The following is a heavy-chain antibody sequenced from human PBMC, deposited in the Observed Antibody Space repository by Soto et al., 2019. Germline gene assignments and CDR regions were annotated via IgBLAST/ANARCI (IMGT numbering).Heavy chain of an antibody. CDR3: AREVGYGLIDY. CDR1: GYTFTSYG. CDR2: INAYNGNT. J-gene: IGHJ4*02. D-gene: IGHD5-18*01. V-gene: IGHV1-18*01. Sequence: QVQLVQSGAEVKKPGASVKVSCKASGYTFTSYGISWVRQAPGQGLAWMGWINAYNGNTNYSQKRQGRVTMTTETSTSTAYMEMRRLRSDDTAVYYCAREVGYGLIDYWGQGTLVTVSS.